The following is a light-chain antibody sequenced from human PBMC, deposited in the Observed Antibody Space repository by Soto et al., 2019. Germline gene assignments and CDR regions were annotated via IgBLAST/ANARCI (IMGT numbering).Light chain of an antibody. Sequence: QSVLTQPASVSGSPGQSITISCTGTSSDVGGYNYVSWYQQHPGKAPKLMIYEVSNRPSGVSNRFSGSKSGNTASLTISGLQAEDEAHYYCSSYTTSSTPYVFGTGTKVTVL. CDR2: EVS. V-gene: IGLV2-14*01. CDR3: SSYTTSSTPYV. CDR1: SSDVGGYNY. J-gene: IGLJ1*01.